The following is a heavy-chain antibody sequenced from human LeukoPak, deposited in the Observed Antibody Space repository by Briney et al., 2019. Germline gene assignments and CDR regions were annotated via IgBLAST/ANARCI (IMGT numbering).Heavy chain of an antibody. D-gene: IGHD3-10*01. CDR3: AKDPMVRGLSYDC. Sequence: PGGSLRLSCAASGFTFSGYAMTWVRQAPEKGLEWVSAISGSGRSTYYADSVKGRFTISRDNSKNTLYLQMNSLRADDTAVYYCAKDPMVRGLSYDCWGQGTVVTVSS. CDR1: GFTFSGYA. V-gene: IGHV3-23*01. CDR2: ISGSGRST. J-gene: IGHJ4*02.